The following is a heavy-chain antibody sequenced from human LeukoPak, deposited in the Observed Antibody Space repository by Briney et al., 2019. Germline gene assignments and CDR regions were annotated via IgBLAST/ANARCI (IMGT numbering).Heavy chain of an antibody. CDR1: GGSISSFY. CDR2: SYYTGDT. D-gene: IGHD3-22*01. Sequence: SETLSLTCTVSGGSISSFYWTWIRQPPGKGLEWIGYSYYTGDTNYNPSLKSRVSISEDTSKNQFSLRLSSVTAADTAVYFCARGRNYYDSSGYPHPVIDIWGQGTVVSVSS. V-gene: IGHV4-59*01. CDR3: ARGRNYYDSSGYPHPVIDI. J-gene: IGHJ3*02.